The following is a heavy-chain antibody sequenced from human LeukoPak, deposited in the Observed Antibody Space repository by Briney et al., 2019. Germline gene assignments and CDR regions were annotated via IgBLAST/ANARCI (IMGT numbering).Heavy chain of an antibody. CDR3: AGTYYYGENYFDY. V-gene: IGHV4-59*11. D-gene: IGHD3-10*01. Sequence: KPSETLSLTCTVSGGSISSHYWSWIRQPPGKGLEWIGYIYYSGSTKYNPSLKSRVTISVDTSKNQFSLKVSSVTAADTAVYYCAGTYYYGENYFDYWGQGTLVTVSS. J-gene: IGHJ4*02. CDR1: GGSISSHY. CDR2: IYYSGST.